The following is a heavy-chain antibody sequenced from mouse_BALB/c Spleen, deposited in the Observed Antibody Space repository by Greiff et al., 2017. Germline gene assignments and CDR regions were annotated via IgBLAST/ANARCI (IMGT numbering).Heavy chain of an antibody. CDR1: GYTFTSYV. CDR2: INPYNDGT. Sequence: VQLQQSGPELVKPGASVKMSCKASGYTFTSYVMHWVKQKPGQGLEWIGYINPYNDGTKYNEKFKGKATLTSDKSSSTAYMELSSLTSEDSAVYYCAMGYCEGYFDYWGQGTTLTVSS. J-gene: IGHJ2*01. D-gene: IGHD4-1*01. V-gene: IGHV1-14*01. CDR3: AMGYCEGYFDY.